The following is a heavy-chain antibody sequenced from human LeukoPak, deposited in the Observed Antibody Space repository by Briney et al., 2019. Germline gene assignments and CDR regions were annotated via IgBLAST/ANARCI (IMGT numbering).Heavy chain of an antibody. V-gene: IGHV1-46*01. D-gene: IGHD6-13*01. Sequence: ASVKVSCKASGYTFPSYYMHWVRQAPGQGLEWMGIINPSGGSTSYAQKFQGRVTMTRDTSTSTVYMELSSLRSEDTAVYYCARVSKRYSSSWSPFDYWGQGTLVTVSS. CDR1: GYTFPSYY. CDR3: ARVSKRYSSSWSPFDY. J-gene: IGHJ4*02. CDR2: INPSGGST.